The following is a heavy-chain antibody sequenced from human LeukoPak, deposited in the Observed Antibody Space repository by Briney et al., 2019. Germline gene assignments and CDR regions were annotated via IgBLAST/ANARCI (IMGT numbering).Heavy chain of an antibody. V-gene: IGHV3-21*01. J-gene: IGHJ4*02. D-gene: IGHD6-19*01. CDR3: ASDSSGWYYFDY. CDR2: ISSSSSYI. Sequence: GGSLRLSCAASGFTFSSYSMNWVRQAPGKGLELVSSISSSSSYIYYADSVKGRFTISRDNAKNSLYLQMNSLRAEDTAVYYCASDSSGWYYFDYWGQGTLVTVSS. CDR1: GFTFSSYS.